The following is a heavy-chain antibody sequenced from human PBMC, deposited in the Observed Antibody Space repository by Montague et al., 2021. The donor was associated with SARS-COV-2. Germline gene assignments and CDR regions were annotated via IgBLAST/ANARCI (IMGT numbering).Heavy chain of an antibody. V-gene: IGHV3-23*01. Sequence: SLRLSCAASGFTFSSYAMSWVRQAPGKGLEWVSAISGSGGSTYYADSVKGRFAISRDNSKNTLYLQMNSLSAEDTAVYYCAKAVRYCSSTSCYDYYYYYGMDVWGQGTTVTVSS. CDR1: GFTFSSYA. J-gene: IGHJ6*02. CDR3: AKAVRYCSSTSCYDYYYYYGMDV. CDR2: ISGSGGST. D-gene: IGHD2-2*01.